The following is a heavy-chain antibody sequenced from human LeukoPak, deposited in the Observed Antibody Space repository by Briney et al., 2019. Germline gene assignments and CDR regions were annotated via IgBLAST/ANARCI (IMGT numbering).Heavy chain of an antibody. V-gene: IGHV3-33*06. Sequence: GGSLRLSCAASGFTFSSYGMHWVRQAPGKGLEWVAVIWYDGSNKYYADSVKGRFTISRDNSKNTLYLQMNSLRAEDTAVYHCAKAGPGSGWAKYYFDYWGQGTLVTVSS. CDR2: IWYDGSNK. D-gene: IGHD6-19*01. CDR1: GFTFSSYG. CDR3: AKAGPGSGWAKYYFDY. J-gene: IGHJ4*02.